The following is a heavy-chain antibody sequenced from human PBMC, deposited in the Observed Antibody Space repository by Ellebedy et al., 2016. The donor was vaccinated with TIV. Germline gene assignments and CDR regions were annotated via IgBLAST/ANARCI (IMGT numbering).Heavy chain of an antibody. CDR3: ARGIRMPSDH. CDR2: INPSGGRT. Sequence: AASVKVFCKASGYTFTNYYMNWVRQAPGQGLEYMGIINPSGGRTSYAQKFQGRVSMTRNTSISTAYLELSNLRSDDTAVYYCARGIRMPSDHWGQGTLVTVSS. V-gene: IGHV1-46*01. CDR1: GYTFTNYY. D-gene: IGHD2-15*01. J-gene: IGHJ4*02.